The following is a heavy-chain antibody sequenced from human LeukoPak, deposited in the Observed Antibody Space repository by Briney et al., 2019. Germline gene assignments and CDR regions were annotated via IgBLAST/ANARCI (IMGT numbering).Heavy chain of an antibody. D-gene: IGHD4-11*01. J-gene: IGHJ6*03. Sequence: GGSLRLSCAASGFTFGSYWMSWVRQAPGKGLEWVANIKQDEGEKYYVDSVKGRFTVSRDNAENSLHLQMNSLRAEDTAVYYCARESAYRRYDYYHYMDVWGEGTTVTVS. CDR2: IKQDEGEK. CDR3: ARESAYRRYDYYHYMDV. CDR1: GFTFGSYW. V-gene: IGHV3-7*01.